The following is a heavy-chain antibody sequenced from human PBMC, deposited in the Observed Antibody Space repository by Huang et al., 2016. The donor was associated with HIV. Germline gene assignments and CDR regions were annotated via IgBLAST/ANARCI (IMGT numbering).Heavy chain of an antibody. Sequence: QVRLVESGGGLVKPGGSLRLSCAASGFTFSTYYASWIRQASGKGLEWISFLGGTGTVMDDADSVRGRFVITRDNSKNSLYLQMNNLRAEDTAVYFCATGITVAGGEFYFDYWGQGDLVTVSS. CDR2: LGGTGTVM. CDR3: ATGITVAGGEFYFDY. CDR1: GFTFSTYY. V-gene: IGHV3-11*01. D-gene: IGHD6-19*01. J-gene: IGHJ4*02.